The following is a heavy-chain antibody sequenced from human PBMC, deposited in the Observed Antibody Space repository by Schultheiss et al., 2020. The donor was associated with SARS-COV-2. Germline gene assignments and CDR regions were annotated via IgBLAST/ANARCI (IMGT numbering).Heavy chain of an antibody. J-gene: IGHJ6*02. Sequence: SQTLSLTCAISGDSVSSNSAAWNWIRQSPSRGLEWLGRTYYRSKWYNDYAVSVKSRITINPDTSKNQFSLKLSSVTAADTAVYYCATYRFLEWGMDLWGQGTTVTVSS. D-gene: IGHD3-3*01. CDR2: TYYRSKWYN. V-gene: IGHV6-1*01. CDR1: GDSVSSNSAA. CDR3: ATYRFLEWGMDL.